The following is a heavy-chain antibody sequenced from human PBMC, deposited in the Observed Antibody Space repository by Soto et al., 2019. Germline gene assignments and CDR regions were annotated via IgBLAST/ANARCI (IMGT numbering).Heavy chain of an antibody. Sequence: GGSLRLSCAASGFTSSSYAMHWVRQAPGKGLEWVAVISYDGSNKYYADSVKGRFTISRDNSKNTLYLQMNSLRAEDTAVYYCARDSGLRLGELSSLGYWGQGTLVTVSS. CDR2: ISYDGSNK. CDR3: ARDSGLRLGELSSLGY. CDR1: GFTSSSYA. V-gene: IGHV3-30-3*01. J-gene: IGHJ4*02. D-gene: IGHD3-16*02.